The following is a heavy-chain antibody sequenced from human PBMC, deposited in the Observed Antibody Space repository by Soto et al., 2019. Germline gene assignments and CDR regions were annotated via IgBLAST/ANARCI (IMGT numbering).Heavy chain of an antibody. J-gene: IGHJ4*02. CDR1: GFPFTSYG. CDR3: VGGQYYFDY. V-gene: IGHV3-30*03. Sequence: QVQLVESGGGVVQPGRSLRLSCAASGFPFTSYGMLWVREGPDKGLEWVAIISYDGSDKYYADSVKGRFTISRDNSKNTLYLQMNSPRPEETALYYCVGGQYYFDYRGQGTLLIVSS. D-gene: IGHD3-10*01. CDR2: ISYDGSDK.